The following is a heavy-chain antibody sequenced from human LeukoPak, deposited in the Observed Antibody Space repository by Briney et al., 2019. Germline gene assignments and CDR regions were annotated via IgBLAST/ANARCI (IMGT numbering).Heavy chain of an antibody. CDR1: GFTFSSYA. V-gene: IGHV3-30*18. D-gene: IGHD2-15*01. J-gene: IGHJ4*02. CDR3: AKDLGYCSGGSCYFPVY. CDR2: ISYDGSNK. Sequence: PGGTLRLSCAASGFTFSSYAMSWVRQAPGKGLEWVAVISYDGSNKYYADSVKGRFTISRDNSKNTLYLQMNSLRAEDTAVYYCAKDLGYCSGGSCYFPVYWGQGTLVTVSS.